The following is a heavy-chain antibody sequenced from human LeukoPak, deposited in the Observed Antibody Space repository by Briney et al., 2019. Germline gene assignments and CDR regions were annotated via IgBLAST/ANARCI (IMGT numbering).Heavy chain of an antibody. J-gene: IGHJ4*02. Sequence: GASVKASCKASGGTFSSYAISWVRQAPGQGLEWMGWINPNSGGTNYAQKFQGRVTMTRDTSISTAYMELSRLRSDDTAVYYCALIAAAGTTWVYWGQGTLVTVFS. V-gene: IGHV1-2*02. CDR3: ALIAAAGTTWVY. D-gene: IGHD6-13*01. CDR2: INPNSGGT. CDR1: GGTFSSYA.